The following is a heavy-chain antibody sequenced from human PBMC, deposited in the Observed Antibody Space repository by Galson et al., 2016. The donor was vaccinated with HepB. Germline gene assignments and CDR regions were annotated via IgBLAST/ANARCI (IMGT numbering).Heavy chain of an antibody. Sequence: SLRLSCAASGFIFSSYGMHWARQAPGKGLEWVSVISKDGRIKNYAESEKGRFTISRDNSKNTLYLQMNTLRVEDTAVYYCAKEDGGSGSYLEYWGQGTLVTVSS. D-gene: IGHD3-10*01. CDR1: GFIFSSYG. CDR3: AKEDGGSGSYLEY. J-gene: IGHJ4*02. CDR2: ISKDGRIK. V-gene: IGHV3-30*18.